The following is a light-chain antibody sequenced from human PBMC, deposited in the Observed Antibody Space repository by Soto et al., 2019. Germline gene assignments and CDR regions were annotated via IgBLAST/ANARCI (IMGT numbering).Light chain of an antibody. CDR2: AAY. Sequence: DIRMTQSPSSLSASVGDRVTINCRASQTISTYLNWYQQKPGKAPELLIYAAYSLQSGVPSGFSGRGSGTDFTLTISSLQPDDSATYFCQQSYSSPRTFGQGTKVDIK. CDR1: QTISTY. J-gene: IGKJ1*01. V-gene: IGKV1-39*01. CDR3: QQSYSSPRT.